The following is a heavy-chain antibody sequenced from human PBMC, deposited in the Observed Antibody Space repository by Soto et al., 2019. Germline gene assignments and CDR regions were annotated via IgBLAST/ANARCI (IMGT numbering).Heavy chain of an antibody. CDR2: ISGSGGST. CDR1: GFTFSSYA. Sequence: EVQLLESGGGLVQPGGSLRLSCAASGFTFSSYAMSWVRQAPGKGLEWVSAISGSGGSTYYADSVKGRFTISRDNSKNTLYLQMNSLRAEDTAVYYCAKDRGKYQLLFGWYFDLWGRGTLVTVSS. CDR3: AKDRGKYQLLFGWYFDL. D-gene: IGHD2-2*01. J-gene: IGHJ2*01. V-gene: IGHV3-23*01.